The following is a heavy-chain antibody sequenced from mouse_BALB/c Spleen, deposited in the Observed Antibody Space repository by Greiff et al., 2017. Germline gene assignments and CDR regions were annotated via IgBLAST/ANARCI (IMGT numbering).Heavy chain of an antibody. CDR1: GFTFSSYA. Sequence: EVMLVESGGGLVKPGGSLKLSCAASGFTFSSYAMSWVRQTPEKRLEWVASISSGGSTYYPDSVKGRFTISRDNARNILYLQMSSLRSEDTAMYYCARGRTTVVPFDYWGQGTTLTVSS. J-gene: IGHJ2*01. D-gene: IGHD1-1*01. CDR2: ISSGGST. V-gene: IGHV5-6-5*01. CDR3: ARGRTTVVPFDY.